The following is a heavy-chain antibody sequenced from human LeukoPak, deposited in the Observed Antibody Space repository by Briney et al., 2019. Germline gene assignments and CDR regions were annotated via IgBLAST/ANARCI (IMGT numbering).Heavy chain of an antibody. D-gene: IGHD2-2*01. CDR3: ARMQGFCTGSSCYPRAFDI. Sequence: PGGSLRLSCAASGFTFSIYAMSWVRQAPGEGLEWVSAICGSGGSTYYADSVKGRFTISRDNSKNTVHLQMNSLRADDTAVYYCARMQGFCTGSSCYPRAFDIWGQGTMVSVSS. CDR1: GFTFSIYA. V-gene: IGHV3-23*01. J-gene: IGHJ3*02. CDR2: ICGSGGST.